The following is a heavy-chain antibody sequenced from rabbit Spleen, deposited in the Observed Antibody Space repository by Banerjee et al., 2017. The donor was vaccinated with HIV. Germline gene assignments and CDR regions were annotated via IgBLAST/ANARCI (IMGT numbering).Heavy chain of an antibody. CDR3: ARDTSSSFSSYGMDL. D-gene: IGHD1-1*01. V-gene: IGHV1S45*01. CDR1: TVSFSGSSY. J-gene: IGHJ6*01. CDR2: IESGSSGFT. Sequence: QEQLVESGGGLVQPGGSLALTCMASTVSFSGSSYMCWVRQAPGKGLEWIACIESGSSGFTYFASWAKGRFTISKTSSTTVTLHLTSLTAADTATYFCARDTSSSFSSYGMDLWGPGTLVTVS.